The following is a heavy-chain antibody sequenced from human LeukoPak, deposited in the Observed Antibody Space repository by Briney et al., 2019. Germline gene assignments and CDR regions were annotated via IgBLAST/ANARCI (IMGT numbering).Heavy chain of an antibody. CDR3: ASHSNNSWYYDY. Sequence: GGSLRLSCAASGFIFSNYGMHWVRQAPGKGLEWVAVIWYDGSNKYYADSVKGRFTISRDNSKNTLYLQMNSLRAEDTAVYYCASHSNNSWYYDYWGQGTLVTVSS. CDR2: IWYDGSNK. V-gene: IGHV3-33*01. J-gene: IGHJ4*02. D-gene: IGHD6-13*01. CDR1: GFIFSNYG.